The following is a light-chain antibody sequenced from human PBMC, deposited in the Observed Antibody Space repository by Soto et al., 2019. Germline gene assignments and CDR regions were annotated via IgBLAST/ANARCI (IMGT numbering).Light chain of an antibody. Sequence: EIVLTQSPGTLSLSPGERATLSCRASQSVTSDYLAWYQHKPGQAPRLLLYGASTRATGIPDRFSGSGSGTDFTLTISRVEPEDFAVFYCHHYGSSPLTFGGGTKVDIK. CDR2: GAS. J-gene: IGKJ4*01. CDR1: QSVTSDY. CDR3: HHYGSSPLT. V-gene: IGKV3-20*01.